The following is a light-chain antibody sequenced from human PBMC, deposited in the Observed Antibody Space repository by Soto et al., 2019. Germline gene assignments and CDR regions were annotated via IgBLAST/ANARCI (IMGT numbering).Light chain of an antibody. CDR3: HQYDSSPLT. CDR2: GAS. Sequence: EIVLTQSPGTLSLSPGERATLSCRASQSVSSSYLAWYQQKPGQAPRLLIYGASSCATGIPDRFSGSGSGTDFSLTISRLESEDFAVYYCHQYDSSPLTFGGGTKVEIK. CDR1: QSVSSSY. J-gene: IGKJ4*01. V-gene: IGKV3-20*01.